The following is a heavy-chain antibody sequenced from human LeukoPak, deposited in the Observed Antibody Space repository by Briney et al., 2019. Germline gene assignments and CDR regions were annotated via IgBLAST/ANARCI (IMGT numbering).Heavy chain of an antibody. V-gene: IGHV3-23*01. Sequence: GGSLRLSCAASGLTFSSYAMSWVRQAPGKGLEWVSAISSSNRSTYYTDSVKGRFIVSRDSSKNTLYLQMNSLRAEDTAVYYCAKARYYYDSSGNSGFDPWGQGALVTVSS. CDR3: AKARYYYDSSGNSGFDP. CDR2: ISSSNRST. CDR1: GLTFSSYA. J-gene: IGHJ5*02. D-gene: IGHD3-22*01.